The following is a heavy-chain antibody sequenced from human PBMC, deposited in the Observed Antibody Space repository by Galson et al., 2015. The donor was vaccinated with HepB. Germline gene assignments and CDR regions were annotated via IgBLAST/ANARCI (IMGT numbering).Heavy chain of an antibody. Sequence: SVKVSCKASGGTFSSYATSWVRQAPGQGLEWMGGIIPIFGTANYAQKFQGRVTITADESTSTAYMELSSLRSEDTAVYYCARENYYGSGSYSDYYYYGMDVWDQGTTVTVSS. CDR2: IIPIFGTA. J-gene: IGHJ6*02. CDR3: ARENYYGSGSYSDYYYYGMDV. D-gene: IGHD3-10*01. CDR1: GGTFSSYA. V-gene: IGHV1-69*13.